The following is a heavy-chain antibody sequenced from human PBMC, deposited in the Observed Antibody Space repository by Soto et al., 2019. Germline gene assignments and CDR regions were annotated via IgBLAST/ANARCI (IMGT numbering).Heavy chain of an antibody. Sequence: SETLSLTCTVSGGSISSYYWSWIRQPPGKGLEWIGYIYYSGSTNYNPSLKSRVTISVDTSKNQFSLKLSSVTAADTAVYYCARGGGIAARMGLQNYYYYGMDVWGQGTTVTVSS. CDR2: IYYSGST. J-gene: IGHJ6*02. CDR1: GGSISSYY. CDR3: ARGGGIAARMGLQNYYYYGMDV. V-gene: IGHV4-59*01. D-gene: IGHD6-6*01.